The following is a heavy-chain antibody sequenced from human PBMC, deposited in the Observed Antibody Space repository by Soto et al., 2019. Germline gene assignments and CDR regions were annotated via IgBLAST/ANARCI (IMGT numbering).Heavy chain of an antibody. CDR2: TYYKSKWYN. V-gene: IGHV6-1*01. Sequence: SQTLSLTCAISVGVVSSTRAAWNWIRQSPSRGLEWLGRTYYKSKWYNDYAVSVKSRITINPDTSKNQFSLQLNSVTPEDTAVYYCARVRYYYGSGSYSPPYGMDVWGQGTTVTVSS. CDR3: ARVRYYYGSGSYSPPYGMDV. J-gene: IGHJ6*02. CDR1: VGVVSSTRAA. D-gene: IGHD3-10*01.